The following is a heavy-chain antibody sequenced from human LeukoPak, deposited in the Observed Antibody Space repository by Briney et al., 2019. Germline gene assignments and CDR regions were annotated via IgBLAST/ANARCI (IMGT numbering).Heavy chain of an antibody. Sequence: PGGSLRLSCAASGFTFSSYWMSWVRQAPGKGLEWVANIKQDGSEKYYVDSVKGRFTISRDNAKNSLYLQMNSLRAEDTAVYYCARDFSESPSGYFDWLHYYYYGMDVWGQGTTATVSS. CDR2: IKQDGSEK. CDR1: GFTFSSYW. CDR3: ARDFSESPSGYFDWLHYYYYGMDV. J-gene: IGHJ6*02. D-gene: IGHD3-9*01. V-gene: IGHV3-7*01.